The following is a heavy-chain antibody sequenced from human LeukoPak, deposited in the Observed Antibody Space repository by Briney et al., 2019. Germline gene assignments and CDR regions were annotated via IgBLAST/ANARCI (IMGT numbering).Heavy chain of an antibody. CDR2: IYYSGST. CDR1: GGSISSYY. D-gene: IGHD5-18*01. V-gene: IGHV4-59*01. Sequence: PSETLSLTCTVSGGSISSYYWSWIRQPPGKGLEWIGYIYYSGSTNYNPSLKSRVTISVDTSKNQFSLKLRSVTAADTAVYYCARGPRDTAMTDYFDYWGQGTLVTVSS. J-gene: IGHJ4*02. CDR3: ARGPRDTAMTDYFDY.